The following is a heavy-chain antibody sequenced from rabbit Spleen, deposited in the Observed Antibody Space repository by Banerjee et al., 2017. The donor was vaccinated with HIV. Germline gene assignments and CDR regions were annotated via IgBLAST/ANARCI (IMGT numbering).Heavy chain of an antibody. J-gene: IGHJ4*01. V-gene: IGHV1S47*01. D-gene: IGHD4-1*01. CDR2: IYAARGTT. CDR1: GFSFSDRDV. CDR3: ARDLAGVIGWNFGW. Sequence: QEQLVESGGGLVQPEGSLTLTCKASGFSFSDRDVMCWVRQAPGKGLEWIGIIYAARGTTDYASWVNGRFTISSDNAQSTVDLKMTSLTAADTATYFCARDLAGVIGWNFGWWGPGTLVTVS.